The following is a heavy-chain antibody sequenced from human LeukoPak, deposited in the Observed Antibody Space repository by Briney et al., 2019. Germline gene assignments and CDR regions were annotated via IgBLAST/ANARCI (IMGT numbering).Heavy chain of an antibody. Sequence: ASVKVSCKASGGTFSSYAISWVRQAPGQGLEWMGGIIPIFGTANYAQKFQGRVTITADESTSTAYMELSSLRSEDTAVYYCARGLWGDTAMVAFDYWGQGTLVTVSS. J-gene: IGHJ4*02. CDR2: IIPIFGTA. V-gene: IGHV1-69*13. CDR1: GGTFSSYA. D-gene: IGHD5-18*01. CDR3: ARGLWGDTAMVAFDY.